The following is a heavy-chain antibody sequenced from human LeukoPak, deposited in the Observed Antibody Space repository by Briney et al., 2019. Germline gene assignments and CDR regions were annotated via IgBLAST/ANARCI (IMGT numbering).Heavy chain of an antibody. CDR3: AKSGAMIVAATFDY. D-gene: IGHD3-22*01. CDR2: ISYDGSNK. Sequence: GGSLRLSCAASGFTFSSYAMHWVRQAPGKGLEWVAVISYDGSNKYYADSVKGRFTISRDNSKNTLYLQMNSLRAEDTAVYYCAKSGAMIVAATFDYWGQGTLVTVSS. V-gene: IGHV3-30-3*02. J-gene: IGHJ4*02. CDR1: GFTFSSYA.